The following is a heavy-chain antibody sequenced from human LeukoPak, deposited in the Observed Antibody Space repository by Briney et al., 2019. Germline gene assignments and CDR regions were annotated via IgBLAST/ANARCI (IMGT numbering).Heavy chain of an antibody. CDR1: GGSFSGYY. Sequence: SETLSLTRAVYGGSFSGYYWRWIRQPPGKGLEWIGEINHRGSNNYNPSPKSRVTISVDTSNNQFSLKLSSVTAADTAVYYCARKWATRRYCSSTSCYSEGFTQKRNWFDPWGQGTLVTVSS. J-gene: IGHJ5*02. V-gene: IGHV4-34*01. CDR3: ARKWATRRYCSSTSCYSEGFTQKRNWFDP. D-gene: IGHD2-2*01. CDR2: INHRGSN.